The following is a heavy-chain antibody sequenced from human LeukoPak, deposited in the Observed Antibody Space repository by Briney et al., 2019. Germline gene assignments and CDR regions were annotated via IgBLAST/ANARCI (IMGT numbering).Heavy chain of an antibody. CDR1: GFTFSDYV. CDR3: ARGGLGRTSAAEY. CDR2: MWFDGSDK. D-gene: IGHD2-2*01. J-gene: IGHJ4*02. Sequence: PGGSLRLSCAASGFTFSDYVMHWVRQAPGKGLEWVSLMWFDGSDKYYADSVKGRFTISRDNSKNTLYLEMNSLRAEDTAVYYCARGGLGRTSAAEYWGQGTLVTVSS. V-gene: IGHV3-33*01.